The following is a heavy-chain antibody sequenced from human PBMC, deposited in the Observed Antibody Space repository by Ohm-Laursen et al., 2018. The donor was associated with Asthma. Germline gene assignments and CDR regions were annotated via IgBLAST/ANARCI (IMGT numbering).Heavy chain of an antibody. CDR2: IFGSTGT. D-gene: IGHD1/OR15-1a*01. Sequence: SLRLSCTASGFIVSTKFMIWVRQAPGKGLDWVSVIFGSTGTNYADSVKGRFTISRDNSKNTIYLQMNSLRAEDTAVYYCAISLTTPGAFDIWGQGTMITGSS. CDR1: GFIVSTKF. CDR3: AISLTTPGAFDI. J-gene: IGHJ3*02. V-gene: IGHV3-53*01.